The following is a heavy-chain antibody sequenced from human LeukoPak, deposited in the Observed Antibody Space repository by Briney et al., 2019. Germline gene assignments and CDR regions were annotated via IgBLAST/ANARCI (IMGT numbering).Heavy chain of an antibody. CDR1: GLSFSTYS. Sequence: PGGSLRLSCAASGLSFSTYSMNWVRQAPGKGLEWVSSISSSSIYRYYADSVKGRFTISRDNAKNSLYLQMNSLRAEDTAVYYCARHYSGSGSYYTYFDFWGQGTLVTVSS. D-gene: IGHD3-10*01. V-gene: IGHV3-21*01. CDR2: ISSSSIYR. J-gene: IGHJ4*02. CDR3: ARHYSGSGSYYTYFDF.